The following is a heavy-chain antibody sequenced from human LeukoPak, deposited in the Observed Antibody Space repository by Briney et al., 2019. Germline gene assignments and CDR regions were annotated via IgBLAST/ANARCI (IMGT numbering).Heavy chain of an antibody. CDR3: ARGTDRSKAGDH. CDR2: IHPYGIF. CDR1: GGSCNDYY. V-gene: IGHV4-34*01. J-gene: IGHJ4*02. Sequence: SETLSLTCAVYGGSCNDYYCSWIRQPPGKGLEWIGEIHPYGIFYYNSSLMSRVTISIDTSKSQFSLRLTSVTAADTAFYYCARGTDRSKAGDHWGQGSLVTVSS.